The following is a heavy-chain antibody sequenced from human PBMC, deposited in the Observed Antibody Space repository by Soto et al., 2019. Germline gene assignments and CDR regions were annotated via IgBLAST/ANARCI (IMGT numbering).Heavy chain of an antibody. V-gene: IGHV3-23*01. CDR2: ISGSGVST. CDR1: GFTFSSYA. D-gene: IGHD6-6*01. J-gene: IGHJ6*03. Sequence: GGSLRLSCAASGFTFSSYAMSWVRQAPGKGLEWVSAISGSGVSTYYGDSVKGRFTISRDNSKNTLYLQMNSLRAEDTAVYYCAKDSLRSSHYFYYYMDVWGKGTTVTVSS. CDR3: AKDSLRSSHYFYYYMDV.